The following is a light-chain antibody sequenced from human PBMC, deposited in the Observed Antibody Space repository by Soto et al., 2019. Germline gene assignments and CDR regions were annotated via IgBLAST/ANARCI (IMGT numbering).Light chain of an antibody. Sequence: EIVLTQSPATLSLSPGERATLSCRASQSVSSYLALYQQKPGQAPRLLIYDASNRATGIPARFSGSGSGTDFTLTISSLEPEDFAVYYCQQLSNWPYTFGQGTKLEIK. CDR1: QSVSSY. CDR2: DAS. V-gene: IGKV3-11*01. J-gene: IGKJ2*01. CDR3: QQLSNWPYT.